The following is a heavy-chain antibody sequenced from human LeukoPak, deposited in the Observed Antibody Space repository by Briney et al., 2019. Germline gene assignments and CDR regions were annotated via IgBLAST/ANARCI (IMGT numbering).Heavy chain of an antibody. CDR2: ISAYNGDT. CDR3: ARDLRRGYCSSTSCYRVNDAFDI. Sequence: ASVKVSCKASGYTFTSYGISWVRQAPGQGLEWMGWISAYNGDTNYAQKLQGRVTMTTDTSTSTAYMELRSLRSDDTAVYYCARDLRRGYCSSTSCYRVNDAFDIWGQGIMVTVSS. CDR1: GYTFTSYG. V-gene: IGHV1-18*04. J-gene: IGHJ3*02. D-gene: IGHD2-2*02.